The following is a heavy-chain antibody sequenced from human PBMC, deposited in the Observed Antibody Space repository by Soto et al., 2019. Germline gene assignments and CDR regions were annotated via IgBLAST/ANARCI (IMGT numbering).Heavy chain of an antibody. D-gene: IGHD6-13*01. J-gene: IGHJ5*02. V-gene: IGHV3-23*01. Sequence: GSLRLSCAASGFTFRSYAMSWVRQAPGKGLEWVSAISGSGGSTYYADSVKGRFTISRDNSKNTPYLQLNSLRAEDTAVYYCAKDGLAAAFDPWGQGTLVTVSS. CDR2: ISGSGGST. CDR1: GFTFRSYA. CDR3: AKDGLAAAFDP.